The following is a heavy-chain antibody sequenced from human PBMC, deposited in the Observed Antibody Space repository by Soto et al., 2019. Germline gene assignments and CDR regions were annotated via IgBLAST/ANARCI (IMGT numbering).Heavy chain of an antibody. Sequence: PSETLSLTCNVSGASVSHGYWSWIRQPPGKGLEWIGYIYYSGSTNYNPSLKSRVTISVDTSKNQFSLKLSSVTAADTAVYYCARSDGRYWGQGTLVTVSS. CDR1: GASVSHGY. CDR2: IYYSGST. CDR3: ARSDGRY. J-gene: IGHJ4*02. V-gene: IGHV4-59*02.